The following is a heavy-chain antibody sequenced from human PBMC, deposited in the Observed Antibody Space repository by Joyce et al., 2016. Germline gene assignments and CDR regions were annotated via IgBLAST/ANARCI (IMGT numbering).Heavy chain of an antibody. Sequence: QVQLQESGPGLLKPSGTLSLTCAVSGTYIRNGYWWSWVRQPPGKGLGWIGEIDLGEGPNYNPSLKSRVSISVDKAKNRFSLNVNSVTAADTAVYYCARSSSYCLEYWGQGILVTVSS. D-gene: IGHD1-26*01. V-gene: IGHV4-4*02. CDR1: GTYIRNGYW. J-gene: IGHJ4*02. CDR3: ARSSSYCLEY. CDR2: IDLGEGP.